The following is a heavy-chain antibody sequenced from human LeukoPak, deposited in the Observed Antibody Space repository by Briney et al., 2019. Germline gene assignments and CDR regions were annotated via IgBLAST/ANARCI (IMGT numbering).Heavy chain of an antibody. CDR1: GGSISSGSYY. D-gene: IGHD3-10*01. J-gene: IGHJ4*02. V-gene: IGHV4-61*02. CDR2: IYTSGST. Sequence: PSETLSLTCTVSGGSISSGSYYWSWIRQPAGKGLEWIGRIYTSGSTNYNPSLKSRVTISVDTSKNQFSLKLRSVTAADTAVYYCARGAGPPVRITTVRGVNFDYWGQGTLVTVSS. CDR3: ARGAGPPVRITTVRGVNFDY.